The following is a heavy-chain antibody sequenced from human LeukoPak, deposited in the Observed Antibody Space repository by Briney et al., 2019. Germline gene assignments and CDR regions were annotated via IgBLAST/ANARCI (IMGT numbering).Heavy chain of an antibody. CDR3: ARDGVSTVDFDY. CDR2: ITKDGSDT. J-gene: IGHJ4*02. Sequence: GGSLRLSCAASGFTFSSYWMHWVRQAPGKGLVWVSRITKDGSDTVYADSVRGRFTISRDNAKSTLYLQIDSLRAEDTAVYYCARDGVSTVDFDYWGQGTLVTVSS. V-gene: IGHV3-74*01. D-gene: IGHD1-14*01. CDR1: GFTFSSYW.